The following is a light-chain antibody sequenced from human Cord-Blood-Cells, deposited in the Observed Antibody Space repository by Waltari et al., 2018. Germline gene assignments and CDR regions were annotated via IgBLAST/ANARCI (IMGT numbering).Light chain of an antibody. V-gene: IGLV2-23*01. CDR1: SSDVGSHNL. CDR2: EGS. CDR3: CSYAGSSTYV. J-gene: IGLJ1*01. Sequence: QSALTQPASVSGSPGQSITISCTGTSSDVGSHNLVSWYHQHPGKAPKLLIYEGSKRPSGVSNRFSGSNSGNPASLTISGLQAEDEADYYCCSYAGSSTYVFGTGTKVTVL.